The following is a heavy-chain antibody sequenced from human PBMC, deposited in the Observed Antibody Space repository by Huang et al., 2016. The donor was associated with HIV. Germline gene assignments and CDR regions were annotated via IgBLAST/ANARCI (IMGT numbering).Heavy chain of an antibody. CDR1: GFTFTSYG. Sequence: QAQVLESGGGVVQPGESLRLSCATSGFTFTSYGIRWVRQAPGKGLEWVAFIGNDGTNKNYIDPVKGRFTISRDNSKNTLFLQMNSLRPDDTAVYYCAKDVVVGPSGYYYMDVWGRGTTVTVSS. CDR3: AKDVVVGPSGYYYMDV. D-gene: IGHD2-21*01. V-gene: IGHV3-30*02. J-gene: IGHJ6*03. CDR2: IGNDGTNK.